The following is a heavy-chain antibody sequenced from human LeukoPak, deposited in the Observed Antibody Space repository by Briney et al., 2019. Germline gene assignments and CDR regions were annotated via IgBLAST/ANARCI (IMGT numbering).Heavy chain of an antibody. CDR2: INKDGSEK. D-gene: IGHD2-15*01. J-gene: IGHJ4*02. Sequence: PGGSLRLSCAAFGFTFNNYWMSWVRQAPGKGLEWVANINKDGSEKYYVDSVKGRFTISRDNSLYLQMNSLRAEDTAVYYCARRYCSDGSCYSIDYWGQGTLVTVSS. CDR1: GFTFNNYW. V-gene: IGHV3-7*01. CDR3: ARRYCSDGSCYSIDY.